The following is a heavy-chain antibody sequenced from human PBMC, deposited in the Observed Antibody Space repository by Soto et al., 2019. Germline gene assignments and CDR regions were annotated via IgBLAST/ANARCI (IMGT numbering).Heavy chain of an antibody. CDR3: ARVETYYDILTGPIDY. D-gene: IGHD3-9*01. CDR1: ELTFVDYG. V-gene: IGHV3-20*01. CDR2: INWNGGST. Sequence: GGPLILPWAALELTFVDYGRSWIRQAQGKGLEWVSGINWNGGSTGYADSVKGRFTISRDNAKNSLYLQMNSLRAEDTALYHCARVETYYDILTGPIDYWGQGTLVTVSS. J-gene: IGHJ4*02.